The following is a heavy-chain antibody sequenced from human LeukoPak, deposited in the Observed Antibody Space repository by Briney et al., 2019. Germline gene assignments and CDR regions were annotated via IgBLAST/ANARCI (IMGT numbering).Heavy chain of an antibody. V-gene: IGHV3-30-3*01. J-gene: IGHJ4*02. CDR1: GFTFSTYS. CDR2: ISYDGTTK. D-gene: IGHD3-10*01. CDR3: AKDQNYYGSGSYYMN. Sequence: GRSLRLSCAASGFTFSTYSIHWVRQAPGKGLEWVALISYDGTTKYYGDSVKGRFTVSRDSSNNALYLQMNSLRAEDTAVYYCAKDQNYYGSGSYYMNWGQGTLVTVSS.